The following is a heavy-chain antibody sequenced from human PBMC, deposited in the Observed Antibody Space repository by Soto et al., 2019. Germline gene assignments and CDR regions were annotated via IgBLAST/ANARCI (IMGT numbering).Heavy chain of an antibody. V-gene: IGHV1-2*02. CDR3: ARGITSRLVFYYYYMDV. CDR2: INPTNSGT. J-gene: IGHJ6*03. CDR1: GYTFTDYY. Sequence: QVQLVQSGAEVKKPGASVKVSCKASGYTFTDYYIHWVRQAPGQGLQWLGWINPTNSGTRYARSFQGRVTVTRDTSISTAYMELSSLRSDDTAVYYCARGITSRLVFYYYYMDVWGFGTMVTVSS.